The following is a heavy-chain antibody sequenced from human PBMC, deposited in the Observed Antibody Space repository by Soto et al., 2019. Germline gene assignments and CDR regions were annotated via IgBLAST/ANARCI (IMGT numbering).Heavy chain of an antibody. Sequence: GESLKISCKGSGYSFTSDWIGWVRQMPGKGLEWMGIIYPGDSDTRYSPSFQGQVTISADKSISTAYLQWSSLKASDTAMYYCARHDIAVAGPRRSFNGMDVWGQGTTVNVSS. CDR1: GYSFTSDW. V-gene: IGHV5-51*01. CDR2: IYPGDSDT. J-gene: IGHJ6*02. D-gene: IGHD6-19*01. CDR3: ARHDIAVAGPRRSFNGMDV.